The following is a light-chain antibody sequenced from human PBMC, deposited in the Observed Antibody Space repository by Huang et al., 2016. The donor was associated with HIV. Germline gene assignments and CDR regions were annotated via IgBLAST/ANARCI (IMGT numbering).Light chain of an antibody. Sequence: EIVMTQSPATLSASPGERATLSCRASQSVSSNLAWYQQKPGQAPRLLIYGASTRATGIPARFRGSGSGTEFTLTISSLQSEDFAVYYCQQNNNWPPLFTVGPGTKVDIK. CDR3: QQNNNWPPLFT. CDR1: QSVSSN. J-gene: IGKJ3*01. CDR2: GAS. V-gene: IGKV3-15*01.